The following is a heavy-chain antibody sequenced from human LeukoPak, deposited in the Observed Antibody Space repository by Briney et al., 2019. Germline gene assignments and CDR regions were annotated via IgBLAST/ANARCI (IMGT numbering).Heavy chain of an antibody. CDR2: INHSGST. D-gene: IGHD2-2*01. CDR1: GGSFSGYY. Sequence: SETLSLTCAVYGGSFSGYYWSWIRRPPGKGLEWIGEINHSGSTNYNPSLKSRVTISVDTSKNQFSLKLSSVTAADTAVYYCAGLGYCSSTSCPVYYMDVWGKGTTVTVSS. J-gene: IGHJ6*03. V-gene: IGHV4-34*01. CDR3: AGLGYCSSTSCPVYYMDV.